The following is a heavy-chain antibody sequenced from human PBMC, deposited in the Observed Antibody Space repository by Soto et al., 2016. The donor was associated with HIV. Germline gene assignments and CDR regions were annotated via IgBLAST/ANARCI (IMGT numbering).Heavy chain of an antibody. CDR3: SRGWGPFVRYYYYMDV. V-gene: IGHV1-8*03. J-gene: IGHJ6*03. D-gene: IGHD1-26*01. CDR2: MNPKNGVA. Sequence: QVQLVQSGTEVKKPGSSVKVSCKASGGTFSSYAINWVRQAPGQGLEWMGWMNPKNGVANYAQKFQGRVTITRNTSISTAYMELSSLRSEDTAVYYCSRGWGPFVRYYYYMDVWGKRGPRSTVS. CDR1: GGTFSSYA.